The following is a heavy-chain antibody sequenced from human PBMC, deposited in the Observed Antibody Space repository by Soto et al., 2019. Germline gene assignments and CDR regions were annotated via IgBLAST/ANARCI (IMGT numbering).Heavy chain of an antibody. Sequence: SETLSLTCTVSGGSVSSESHYWSWIRQTPGKGLEWIGYIYYTGSTNYNPSLKSRVTMSADTSKNQFSLRLNSVTAADTAVYYCARDGSDSYGLDVWGQGTTVTVSS. V-gene: IGHV4-61*01. D-gene: IGHD3-10*01. CDR1: GGSVSSESHY. CDR3: ARDGSDSYGLDV. CDR2: IYYTGST. J-gene: IGHJ6*02.